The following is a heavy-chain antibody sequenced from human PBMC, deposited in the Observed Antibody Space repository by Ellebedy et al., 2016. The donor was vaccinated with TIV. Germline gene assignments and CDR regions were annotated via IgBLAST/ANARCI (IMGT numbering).Heavy chain of an antibody. CDR1: GFTFSSHA. CDR2: ISVSGATA. V-gene: IGHV3-23*01. D-gene: IGHD2/OR15-2a*01. CDR3: ARGVLSGY. J-gene: IGHJ4*02. Sequence: GESLKISCAASGFTFSSHAMTWVRQAPGKGLEWVSVISVSGATAYYADSVKGRFTISRDNSKNTVYLQMNSLRAEDTAVYYCARGVLSGYWGQGTLVTVSS.